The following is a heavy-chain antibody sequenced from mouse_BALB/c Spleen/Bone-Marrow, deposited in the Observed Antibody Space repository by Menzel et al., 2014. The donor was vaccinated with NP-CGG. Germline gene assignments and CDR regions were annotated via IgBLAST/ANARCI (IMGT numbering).Heavy chain of an antibody. CDR2: IYPGDGST. CDR1: GYTFTSYY. D-gene: IGHD1-2*01. V-gene: IGHV1S56*01. CDR3: ARTTAWYFDV. Sequence: SGPELVKPGASVKMSCKASGYTFTSYYIHWVKQRPGQGLEWIGWIYPGDGSTKYNEKFKGKTTLTADKSSSTAYMLLSSLTSEDSAIYFCARTTAWYFDVWGAGTTVTVSS. J-gene: IGHJ1*01.